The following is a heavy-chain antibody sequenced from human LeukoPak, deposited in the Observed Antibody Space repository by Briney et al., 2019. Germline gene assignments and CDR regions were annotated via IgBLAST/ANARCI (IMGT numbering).Heavy chain of an antibody. D-gene: IGHD3-22*01. V-gene: IGHV3-23*01. CDR1: GFTFSSYA. J-gene: IGHJ4*02. CDR3: ARTDDSSGYLWFFDY. Sequence: PGGSLRLSCAASGFTFSSYAMSWVRQAPGKGLEWVSAISGSGGSTYYADSVKGRFTISRDNSKNTLYLQMKSLGAEATAVYYCARTDDSSGYLWFFDYWGQGTLVTVSS. CDR2: ISGSGGST.